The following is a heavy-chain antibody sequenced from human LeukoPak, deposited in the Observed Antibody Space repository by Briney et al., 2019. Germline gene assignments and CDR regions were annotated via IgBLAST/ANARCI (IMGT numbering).Heavy chain of an antibody. J-gene: IGHJ6*03. CDR2: MNPNSGNT. CDR3: AREARECSSTSCYPYYYYYMDV. Sequence: ASVKVSCKASGYTFTSYDINWVRQATGQGLEWMGWMNPNSGNTGYAQKFQGRVTITRNTSISTAYMELSSLRSEDTAVYYCAREARECSSTSCYPYYYYYMDVWGKGTTVTVSS. CDR1: GYTFTSYD. D-gene: IGHD2-2*01. V-gene: IGHV1-8*03.